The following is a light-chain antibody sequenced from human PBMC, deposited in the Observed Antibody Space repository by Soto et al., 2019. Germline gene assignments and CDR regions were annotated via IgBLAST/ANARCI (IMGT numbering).Light chain of an antibody. CDR1: QSISSW. CDR2: DAS. J-gene: IGKJ1*01. V-gene: IGKV1-5*01. Sequence: DIQMTQSPSTLSASVGDRVTITCRASQSISSWLAWYQQKPGKAPKLLIYDASSLESGVPSRFSGSGSGTEFTLTISSLQPYDFATYYCQQYNSYSWTFGRGTKVDIK. CDR3: QQYNSYSWT.